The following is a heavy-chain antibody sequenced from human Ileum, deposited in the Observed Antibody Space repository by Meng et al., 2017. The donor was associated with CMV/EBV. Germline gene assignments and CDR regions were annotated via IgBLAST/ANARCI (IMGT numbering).Heavy chain of an antibody. J-gene: IGHJ5*02. Sequence: VSGGSIGSGGYYWSWIRQHPGRGLEWIGYIYYSGSTYYRPSLKSRVTISVDTSKNQFSLKLSSVTAADTAVYYCARTPGEANWFDPWGQGTLVTVSS. CDR2: IYYSGST. CDR1: GGSIGSGGYY. V-gene: IGHV4-31*02. CDR3: ARTPGEANWFDP.